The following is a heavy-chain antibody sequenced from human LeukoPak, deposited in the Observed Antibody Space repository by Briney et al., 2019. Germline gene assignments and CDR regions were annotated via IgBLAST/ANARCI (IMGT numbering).Heavy chain of an antibody. CDR2: ISVGSDVI. V-gene: IGHV3-23*01. D-gene: IGHD3-9*01. CDR1: GFTFSSFA. CDR3: AKSHVSTATGTGRYFDY. J-gene: IGHJ4*02. Sequence: GGSLRLSCAVSGFTFSSFAMSWVRQAPGKGLEWVSAISVGSDVIYYADSVKGRFAISRDNSKHTVYLQMDSLRAEDTAVYYCAKSHVSTATGTGRYFDYWGQGTLVTVSS.